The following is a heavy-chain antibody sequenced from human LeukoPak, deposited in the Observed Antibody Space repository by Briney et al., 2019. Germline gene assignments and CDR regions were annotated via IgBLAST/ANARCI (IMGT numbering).Heavy chain of an antibody. CDR1: GFTFSSYS. J-gene: IGHJ4*02. Sequence: KAGGSLRLSCAASGFTFSSYSMNWVRQAPGKGLEWVSSISSSSSYIYYADSVKGRFTIPRDNAKNSLYLQMNSLRAEDTAVYYCAKYYYDSSGIDYWGQGTLVTVSS. D-gene: IGHD3-22*01. CDR3: AKYYYDSSGIDY. CDR2: ISSSSSYI. V-gene: IGHV3-21*01.